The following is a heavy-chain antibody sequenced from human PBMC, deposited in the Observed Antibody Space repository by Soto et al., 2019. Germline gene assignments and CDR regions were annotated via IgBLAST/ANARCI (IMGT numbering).Heavy chain of an antibody. Sequence: EVLLVQSGAAVQKPGESLRISCKGSGYTFINNWIGWVRQLPGKGLEWMGSIYPGDSETRYSPSLQGHITISVDKSIKTAYLQWRSLKASDTAMYYCARHGRSRSSDYVTKWYFDLWGRGTLVTVSS. D-gene: IGHD5-12*01. CDR3: ARHGRSRSSDYVTKWYFDL. J-gene: IGHJ2*01. V-gene: IGHV5-51*01. CDR1: GYTFINNW. CDR2: IYPGDSET.